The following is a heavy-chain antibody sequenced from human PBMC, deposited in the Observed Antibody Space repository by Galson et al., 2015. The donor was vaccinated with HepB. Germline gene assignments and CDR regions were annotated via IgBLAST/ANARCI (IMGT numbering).Heavy chain of an antibody. V-gene: IGHV1-3*01. J-gene: IGHJ6*02. CDR1: GYTFTSYA. D-gene: IGHD6-13*01. CDR3: ARAAAAAGYYYGRDV. Sequence: SVKVSCKASGYTFTSYAMHWVRQAPGQRLEWMGWINAGNGNTKYSQKFQGRVTITRDTSASTAYMELSSLRSDDTAVYYCARAAAAAGYYYGRDVWGQGTTVTVSS. CDR2: INAGNGNT.